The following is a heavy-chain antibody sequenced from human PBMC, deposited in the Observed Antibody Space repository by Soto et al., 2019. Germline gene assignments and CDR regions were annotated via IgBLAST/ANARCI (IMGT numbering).Heavy chain of an antibody. CDR2: LIILFETP. CDR3: AADDIGAMSTLGYSHS. J-gene: IGHJ4*02. Sequence: QLVQSGAEVKKPGSSVKVSCKTSGGTFSNFAFSWVRQAPGQGLEWMGGLIILFETPTYSPQFRGRLTITADASTSSVSMELSGLGSDDTAVYYCAADDIGAMSTLGYSHSWGQGTRVTVSS. V-gene: IGHV1-69*01. CDR1: GGTFSNFA. D-gene: IGHD3-16*01.